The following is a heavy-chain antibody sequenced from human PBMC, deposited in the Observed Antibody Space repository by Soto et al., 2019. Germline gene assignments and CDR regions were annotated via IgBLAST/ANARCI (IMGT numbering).Heavy chain of an antibody. CDR2: ISYDGSNK. J-gene: IGHJ1*01. CDR3: AKVVSSSWYGEYFQH. V-gene: IGHV3-30*18. Sequence: GGSLRLSCAASGFTFSSYGMHWVRQAPGKGLEWVAVISYDGSNKYYADSVKGRFTISRDNSKNTLYLQMNSLRAEDTAVYYCAKVVSSSWYGEYFQHWGQGTLVTVSS. D-gene: IGHD6-13*01. CDR1: GFTFSSYG.